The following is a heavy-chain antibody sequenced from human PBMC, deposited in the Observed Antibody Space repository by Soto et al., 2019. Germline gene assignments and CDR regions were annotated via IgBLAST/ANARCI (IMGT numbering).Heavy chain of an antibody. J-gene: IGHJ4*02. V-gene: IGHV3-48*02. CDR1: GFIFSNYN. Sequence: PGGSLRLSCGGSGFIFSNYNMDWVRQAPGKGLEWVAYISYNGGRIFYADSVKGRFTISRDNVKNSLYLQMDSLRDEDTAVYHCARDLGYGYAEDYWGQGTLVTVSS. CDR3: ARDLGYGYAEDY. D-gene: IGHD5-18*01. CDR2: ISYNGGRI.